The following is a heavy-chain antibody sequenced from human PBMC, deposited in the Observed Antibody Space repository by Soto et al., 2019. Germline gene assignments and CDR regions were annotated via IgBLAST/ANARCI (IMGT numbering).Heavy chain of an antibody. J-gene: IGHJ5*02. CDR3: ASDPYGLNWFGP. V-gene: IGHV4-30-2*01. D-gene: IGHD3-16*01. CDR2: IYHSGST. Sequence: QLQLQESGSGLVKPSQTLSLTCAVSGGSISSGGYSWSWIRQPPGKGLEWIGYIYHSGSTYYNPSLKSRVTISVDRSKNQFSLKPSSVTAADLAVYCCASDPYGLNWFGPWGQGNLVTVSS. CDR1: GGSISSGGYS.